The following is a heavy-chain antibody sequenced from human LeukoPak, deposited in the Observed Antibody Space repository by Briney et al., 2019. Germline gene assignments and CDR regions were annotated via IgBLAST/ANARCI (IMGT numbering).Heavy chain of an antibody. Sequence: PSETLSLTCAVSGYSISSGYYWGWIRQPPGKGLEWIGSIYRSGSTYYNPSLKSRVTISVDTSKNQFSLKLSSVTAADTAVYYCARRFGQGSGSYYPDYWGQGTLVTVSS. CDR1: GYSISSGYY. J-gene: IGHJ4*02. D-gene: IGHD3-10*01. CDR3: ARRFGQGSGSYYPDY. V-gene: IGHV4-38-2*01. CDR2: IYRSGST.